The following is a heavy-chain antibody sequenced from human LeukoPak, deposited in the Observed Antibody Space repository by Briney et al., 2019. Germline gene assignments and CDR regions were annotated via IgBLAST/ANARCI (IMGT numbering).Heavy chain of an antibody. Sequence: PSETLSLTCAVYGGSFSGYFWSWIRQPPGKGLAWIGEINHSGSTNYNLSLKSRVTISVDTSKNQFSLKLSSVTAADTAVYYCARRLRGYCSGRSCYPGYFQHWGQGTLVTVSS. CDR3: ARRLRGYCSGRSCYPGYFQH. D-gene: IGHD2-15*01. CDR1: GGSFSGYF. CDR2: INHSGST. V-gene: IGHV4-34*01. J-gene: IGHJ1*01.